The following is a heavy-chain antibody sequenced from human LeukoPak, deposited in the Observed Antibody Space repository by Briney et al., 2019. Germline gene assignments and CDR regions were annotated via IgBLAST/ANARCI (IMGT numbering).Heavy chain of an antibody. CDR2: IYPGDSDT. V-gene: IGHV5-51*01. CDR1: GYSFTSYW. Sequence: GESLKISCKGSGYSFTSYWIGWVRQMPGKGLEWMGIIYPGDSDTRYSPSFQGQVTISADKSISTAYPQWSSLKASDTAMYYCARSVSDSGACFDYWGQGTLVTVSS. D-gene: IGHD2-15*01. J-gene: IGHJ4*02. CDR3: ARSVSDSGACFDY.